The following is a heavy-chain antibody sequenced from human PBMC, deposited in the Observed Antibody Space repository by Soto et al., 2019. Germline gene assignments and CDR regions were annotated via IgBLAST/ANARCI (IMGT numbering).Heavy chain of an antibody. CDR3: ARVGGCSSTSCYKFLYYYYYYMDV. CDR2: ISAYNGNT. CDR1: GYTFTSYG. V-gene: IGHV1-18*01. D-gene: IGHD2-2*02. Sequence: GASVQVSCKASGYTFTSYGISWVRQAPGQGLEWMGWISAYNGNTNYAQKLQGRVTMTTDTSTSTAYMELRSLRSDDTAVYYCARVGGCSSTSCYKFLYYYYYYMDVWGKGTTVTVSS. J-gene: IGHJ6*03.